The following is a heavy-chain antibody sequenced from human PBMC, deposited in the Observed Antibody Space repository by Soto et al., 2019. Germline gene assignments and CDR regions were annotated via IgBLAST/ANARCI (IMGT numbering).Heavy chain of an antibody. Sequence: SETLSLTCTVSGVSISSYYWSWIRQPPGKGLEWIGYISDSGNTNYNPSLKSRVTISVDTSKNQFSLKLNSVTAADTAVYYCARAKGGYSYGPFDYWGRGTLVTVSS. J-gene: IGHJ4*02. CDR3: ARAKGGYSYGPFDY. V-gene: IGHV4-59*01. CDR2: ISDSGNT. CDR1: GVSISSYY. D-gene: IGHD5-18*01.